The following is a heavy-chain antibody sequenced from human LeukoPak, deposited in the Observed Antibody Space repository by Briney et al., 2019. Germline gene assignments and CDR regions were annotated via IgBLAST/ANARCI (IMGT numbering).Heavy chain of an antibody. CDR1: GFTFSSYA. CDR2: ISGSGGST. CDR3: AREYTSGWYDD. V-gene: IGHV3-23*01. Sequence: GGSLRLSCAASGFTFSSYAMSWVRQAPGKGLEWVSAISGSGGSTYYADSVRGRFTISRDDSKDTLYLQMNSLRPEDTAVYYCAREYTSGWYDDWGQGTLVTVSS. D-gene: IGHD6-19*01. J-gene: IGHJ4*02.